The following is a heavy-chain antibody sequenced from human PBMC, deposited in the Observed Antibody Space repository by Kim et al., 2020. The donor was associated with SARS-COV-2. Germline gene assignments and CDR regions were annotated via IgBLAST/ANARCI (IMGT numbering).Heavy chain of an antibody. V-gene: IGHV3-72*01. J-gene: IGHJ6*02. Sequence: ANSNTTEYAASVKGRLTISRDDSKNSLYLQMNSLKTEDTAVYYCANNGMDVWGQGTTVTVSS. CDR2: ANSNTT. CDR3: ANNGMDV.